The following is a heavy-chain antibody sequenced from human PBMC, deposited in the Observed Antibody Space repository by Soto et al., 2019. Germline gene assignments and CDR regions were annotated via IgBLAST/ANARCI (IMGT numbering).Heavy chain of an antibody. CDR1: GFTFTRYT. Sequence: RGSLRLSCAASGFTFTRYTMNWVRQAPGKGLEWVSSISSTTNYIYYADSMKGRFTVSRDNAKNSVYLEMNSLSAEDTALYYCARESEDLTSNFDYWGQGTLVTVSS. J-gene: IGHJ4*02. CDR2: ISSTTNYI. V-gene: IGHV3-21*01. CDR3: ARESEDLTSNFDY.